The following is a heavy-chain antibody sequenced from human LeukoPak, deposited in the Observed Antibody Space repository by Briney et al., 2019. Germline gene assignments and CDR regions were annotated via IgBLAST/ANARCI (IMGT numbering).Heavy chain of an antibody. CDR1: GYSISSGYY. V-gene: IGHV4-38-2*02. CDR2: INHSGST. CDR3: ARVATTWMGYSYGVFDY. J-gene: IGHJ4*02. D-gene: IGHD5-18*01. Sequence: SETLSLTCTVSGYSISSGYYWGWIRQPPGKGLEWIGEINHSGSTNYNPSLKSRVTISVDTSKNQFSLKLSSVTAADTAVYYCARVATTWMGYSYGVFDYWGQGTLVTVSS.